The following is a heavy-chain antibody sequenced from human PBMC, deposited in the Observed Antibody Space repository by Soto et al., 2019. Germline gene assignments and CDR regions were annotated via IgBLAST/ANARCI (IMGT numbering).Heavy chain of an antibody. D-gene: IGHD4-17*01. Sequence: SETLSLTCAVYGGSFSGYYWSWIRQPPGKGLEWIGEINHSGSTNYNPSLKSRVAISVDTSKNQFSLKLSSVTAADTVVFYCARGGGLPRTFKSNFDYWGQETLVPVSS. V-gene: IGHV4-34*01. CDR2: INHSGST. CDR1: GGSFSGYY. J-gene: IGHJ4*02. CDR3: ARGGGLPRTFKSNFDY.